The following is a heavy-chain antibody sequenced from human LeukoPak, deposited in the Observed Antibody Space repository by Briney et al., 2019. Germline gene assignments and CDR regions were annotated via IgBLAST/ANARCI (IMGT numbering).Heavy chain of an antibody. CDR1: GCTFTSDS. D-gene: IGHD2-2*01. J-gene: IGHJ4*02. CDR3: ARDVGDIVVVPATLKLDS. V-gene: IGHV1-69*06. Sequence: GSSVKVSCKASGCTFTSDSISWVRQAPGQGLEWMGRIIPMFGTVKHAKKFQGRVTITADKSTSTAYMQLRSLRSDDTAVYYCARDVGDIVVVPATLKLDSWGQGTLIPVSS. CDR2: IIPMFGTV.